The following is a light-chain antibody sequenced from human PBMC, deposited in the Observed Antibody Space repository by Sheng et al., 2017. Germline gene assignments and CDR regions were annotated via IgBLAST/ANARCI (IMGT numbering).Light chain of an antibody. CDR1: QSVSRN. J-gene: IGKJ2*01. CDR2: GAS. Sequence: EIVLTQSLGTLSLSPGERATLSCRASQSVSRNYLAWYQQKPGQAPRLLIYGASTRATGIPARFSGSGSGTEFTLTISSLQSEDFAVYYCQQYNNWPPYTFGQGTKLEI. CDR3: QQYNNWPPYT. V-gene: IGKV3-15*01.